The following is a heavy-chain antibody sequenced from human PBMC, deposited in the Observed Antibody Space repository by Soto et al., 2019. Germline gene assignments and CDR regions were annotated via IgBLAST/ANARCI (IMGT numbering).Heavy chain of an antibody. J-gene: IGHJ6*03. CDR3: ASQDRDGRYYCLDV. V-gene: IGHV3-30*03. Sequence: QVQLVESGGGVVQPGRSLRLSCGASKFAFRTYSMHWVRQAPGKGLEWVAVITYDGKQEHYADSVKGRFTLSRDNSAKTPGLQMSSLRPEATAVYFCASQDRDGRYYCLDVWGKGTRVNVS. CDR2: ITYDGKQE. D-gene: IGHD3-10*01. CDR1: KFAFRTYS.